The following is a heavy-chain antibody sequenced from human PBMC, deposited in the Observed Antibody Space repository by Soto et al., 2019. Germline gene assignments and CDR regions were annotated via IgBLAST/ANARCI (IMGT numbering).Heavy chain of an antibody. D-gene: IGHD3-16*01. Sequence: SETLSLTCSVSGGSIAYNSYYWGWIRQPPGKGLEWVGGIFYTGATYYSPSLKDRVSISVDTSKNSFSLNLTSVTAADTGLYFFPRQKPGGYPPKGFAQGGRGAL. CDR3: PRQKPGGYPPKGFAQ. V-gene: IGHV4-39*01. CDR1: GGSIAYNSYY. J-gene: IGHJ2*01. CDR2: IFYTGAT.